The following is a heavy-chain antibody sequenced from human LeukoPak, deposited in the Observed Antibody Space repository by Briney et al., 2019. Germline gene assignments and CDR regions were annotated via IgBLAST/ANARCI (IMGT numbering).Heavy chain of an antibody. J-gene: IGHJ4*02. Sequence: GGPLRLSCVASGLTFSNFWMTWLRQSPGKGLEWVANINQDGSETYYLDSVKARFTISRDNAKNSMFLQVNSLRADDSAVYYCVGCSGGTCSDFDYWGRGTLVTVSS. D-gene: IGHD2-15*01. V-gene: IGHV3-7*01. CDR3: VGCSGGTCSDFDY. CDR1: GLTFSNFW. CDR2: INQDGSET.